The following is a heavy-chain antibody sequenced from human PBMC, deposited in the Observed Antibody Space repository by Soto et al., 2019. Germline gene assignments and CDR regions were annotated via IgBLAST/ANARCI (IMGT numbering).Heavy chain of an antibody. D-gene: IGHD6-13*01. CDR3: AKEVSAAGTVYYYYGMDV. CDR2: ISYDGSNK. Sequence: GGSLTLSCAASGFTFSSYGMHWVRQAPGKGLEWVAVISYDGSNKYYADSVKGRFTISRDNSKNTLYLQMNSLRAEDTAVYYCAKEVSAAGTVYYYYGMDVWGQGTTVTVSS. J-gene: IGHJ6*02. CDR1: GFTFSSYG. V-gene: IGHV3-30*18.